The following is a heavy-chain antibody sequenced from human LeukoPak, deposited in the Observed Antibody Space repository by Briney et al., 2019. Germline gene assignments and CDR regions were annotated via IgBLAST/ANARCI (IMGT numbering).Heavy chain of an antibody. D-gene: IGHD6-13*01. V-gene: IGHV4-59*01. CDR1: GGSTSSYY. CDR2: IYYSGST. CDR3: ARGGSSWVIDY. Sequence: PSETLSLTCTVSGGSTSSYYWSWIRQPPGKGLEWIGYIYYSGSTNYNPSLKSRVTISVDTSKNQFSLKLSSVTAADTAVYYCARGGSSWVIDYWGQGTLVTVSS. J-gene: IGHJ4*02.